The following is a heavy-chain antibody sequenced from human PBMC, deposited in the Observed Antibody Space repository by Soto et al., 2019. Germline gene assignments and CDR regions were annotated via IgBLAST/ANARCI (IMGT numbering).Heavy chain of an antibody. CDR2: ITCNGSNA. J-gene: IGHJ4*02. CDR1: GFTFSSYA. CDR3: AKEYAGGISMITSYFDY. V-gene: IGHV3-30*04. Sequence: LRLSCAASGFTFSSYAMHWVRQAPGKGLEWVAGITCNGSNAYYADSVKGRFTISRDNSKNTLSLQMNSLRADDTAVYYCAKEYAGGISMITSYFDYWGRGTLVTVSS. D-gene: IGHD3-16*01.